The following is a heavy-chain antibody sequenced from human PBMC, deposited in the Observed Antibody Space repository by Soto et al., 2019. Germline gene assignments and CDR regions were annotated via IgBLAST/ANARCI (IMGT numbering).Heavy chain of an antibody. CDR2: ISGSDGST. Sequence: EVHLLESGGDLVQPGGSLRLSCAASGFSFSSYAMSWVRQAPGKGLEWVSGISGSDGSTYYADSVKGRFTISRDNSKNTLYLQMNSLRAEDTAVYYCAKDRERDAWYEDYWGQGTLVTVSS. CDR1: GFSFSSYA. CDR3: AKDRERDAWYEDY. V-gene: IGHV3-23*01. D-gene: IGHD6-13*01. J-gene: IGHJ4*02.